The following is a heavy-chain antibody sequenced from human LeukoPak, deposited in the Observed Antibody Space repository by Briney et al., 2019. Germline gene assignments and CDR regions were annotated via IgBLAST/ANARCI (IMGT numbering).Heavy chain of an antibody. Sequence: GRSLRLSCAASGFTFSSYGMHWVRQAPGKGLEWVAVIWYDGSNKYYADSVKGRFTISRGNSKNTLYLQMNSLRAEDTAVYYCARDQGYDSSGPDYWGQGTLVTVSS. CDR1: GFTFSSYG. CDR2: IWYDGSNK. CDR3: ARDQGYDSSGPDY. J-gene: IGHJ4*02. D-gene: IGHD3-22*01. V-gene: IGHV3-33*01.